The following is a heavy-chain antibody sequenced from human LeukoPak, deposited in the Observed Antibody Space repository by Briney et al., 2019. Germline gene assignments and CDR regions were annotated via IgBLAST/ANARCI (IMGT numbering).Heavy chain of an antibody. J-gene: IGHJ3*02. CDR3: AREGGTYDSSGYYQAYDAFDI. CDR1: GFTYSNFW. Sequence: GGSLRLSCAASGFTYSNFWMSWVRQAPGKGLEWVANIKQDGSEKYYLDSVKGRFTISRDNAKNLLYLQVNSLRAEDTAVYYCAREGGTYDSSGYYQAYDAFDIWGQGTMVTVSS. D-gene: IGHD3-22*01. V-gene: IGHV3-7*05. CDR2: IKQDGSEK.